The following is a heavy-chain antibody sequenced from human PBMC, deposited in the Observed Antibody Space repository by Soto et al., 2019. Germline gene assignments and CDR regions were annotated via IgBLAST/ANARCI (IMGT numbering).Heavy chain of an antibody. V-gene: IGHV3-30*18. D-gene: IGHD6-13*01. CDR1: GFDFNTYG. CDR2: ISFDGGNQ. J-gene: IGHJ5*02. CDR3: AKDSSITAAGSGGWLDP. Sequence: QVQLVQSGGGGVKPGRPRRLSGAASGFDFNTYGLHWVRQAPGKGLEGGAGISFDGGNQYYADSVKGRFPISRDKSNNTLFLQMNSLGAEDTATYYCAKDSSITAAGSGGWLDPWGQGTLVIVSS.